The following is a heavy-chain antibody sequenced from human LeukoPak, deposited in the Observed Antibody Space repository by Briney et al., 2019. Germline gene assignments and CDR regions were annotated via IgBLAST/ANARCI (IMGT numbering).Heavy chain of an antibody. J-gene: IGHJ4*02. Sequence: SGTLSLTCAVSCGSISSSNGWSWVRQPPGKGLDWIGEIYHSGSTNYNPSLKSRVTISVDKSKNQFSLKLSSVTAADTAVYYCAREQGYIAAGLGYWGQGTLVTVSS. CDR3: AREQGYIAAGLGY. CDR1: CGSISSSNG. V-gene: IGHV4-4*02. D-gene: IGHD6-13*01. CDR2: IYHSGST.